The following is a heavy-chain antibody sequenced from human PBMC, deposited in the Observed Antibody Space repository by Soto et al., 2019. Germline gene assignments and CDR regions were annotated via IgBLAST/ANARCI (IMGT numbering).Heavy chain of an antibody. D-gene: IGHD3-10*01. CDR3: ARDFGDHRHRMDV. Sequence: SQTWCLPCTVSGGSMRTDYWSGFRQPPGKGLEWIGYIYYSGSTNYNPSLKSRVTISVDTSKNQFSLKLSSVTAADTAVYYCARDFGDHRHRMDVWARGTTVIVSS. J-gene: IGHJ6*02. CDR1: GGSMRTDY. V-gene: IGHV4-59*01. CDR2: IYYSGST.